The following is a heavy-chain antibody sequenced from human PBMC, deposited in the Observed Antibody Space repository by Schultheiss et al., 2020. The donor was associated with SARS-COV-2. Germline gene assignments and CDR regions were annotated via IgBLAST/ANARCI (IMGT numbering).Heavy chain of an antibody. CDR2: ISWNSGSI. CDR3: ARAAYFWSGYSANYYYYYYMDV. Sequence: SLKISCAASGFTFDDYAMHWVRQAPGKGLEWVSGISWNSGSIGYADSVKGRFTISRDNAKNSLYLQMNSLRAEDTAVYYCARAAYFWSGYSANYYYYYYMDVWGKGTTVTVSS. CDR1: GFTFDDYA. J-gene: IGHJ6*03. V-gene: IGHV3-9*01. D-gene: IGHD3-3*01.